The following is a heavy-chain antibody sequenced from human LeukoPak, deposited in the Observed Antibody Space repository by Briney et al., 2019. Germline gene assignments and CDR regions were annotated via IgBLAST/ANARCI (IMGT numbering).Heavy chain of an antibody. Sequence: SETLYLTYARHGGFFRGYYWSCIRQPPGKGLESLGEIHHSGSTNYNPSLKRRVTISLDTSKTQLSPKLSSVTDAYTAVYYCARGRLVGGAYFDYWGQGTLVMVSS. CDR1: GGFFRGYY. CDR3: ARGRLVGGAYFDY. J-gene: IGHJ4*02. D-gene: IGHD6-19*01. V-gene: IGHV4-34*01. CDR2: IHHSGST.